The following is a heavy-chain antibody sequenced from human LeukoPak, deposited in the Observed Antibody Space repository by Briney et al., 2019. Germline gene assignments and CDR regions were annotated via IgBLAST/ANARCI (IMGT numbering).Heavy chain of an antibody. D-gene: IGHD3-9*01. J-gene: IGHJ6*02. Sequence: PGGSLRLSCAVSGFAFGSEAMSWVRQSPARGLEWVASISPGGGTTYYADSVKGRFTISRDNSKNTLYLQMNSLRAEDTAVYYCARDLETIFCPTCYYYGMDVWGQGTTVTVSS. V-gene: IGHV3-23*01. CDR2: ISPGGGTT. CDR3: ARDLETIFCPTCYYYGMDV. CDR1: GFAFGSEA.